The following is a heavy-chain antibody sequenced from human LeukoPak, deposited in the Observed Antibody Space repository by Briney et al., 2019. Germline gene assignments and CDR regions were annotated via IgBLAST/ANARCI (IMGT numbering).Heavy chain of an antibody. CDR3: ATSVVTYAPRYYYYYYYMDV. Sequence: ASVKVSCKVSGYTLTELSMHWVRQAPGKGLEWMGGFDPEDGETIYAQKFQGRVTMTEDTSTDTAYMELSSLRSEDTAVYYCATSVVTYAPRYYYYYYYMDVWGKGTTVTISS. CDR1: GYTLTELS. J-gene: IGHJ6*03. CDR2: FDPEDGET. V-gene: IGHV1-24*01. D-gene: IGHD2-21*02.